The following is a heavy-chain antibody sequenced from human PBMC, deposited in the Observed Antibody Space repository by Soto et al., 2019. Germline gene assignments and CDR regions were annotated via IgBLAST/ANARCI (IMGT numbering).Heavy chain of an antibody. V-gene: IGHV3-21*01. Sequence: EVQLVESGGGLVKPGGSLRLSCAASGFTFSSYSMNWVRQAPGKGLEWVSSISSSSSYIYYADSVKGRFTISRDNAKNSLYLQMNSLRAEDTAVYYCARGNHEYYYGSGSYPDYYYYGMDVWGQGTTVTVSS. CDR1: GFTFSSYS. CDR3: ARGNHEYYYGSGSYPDYYYYGMDV. D-gene: IGHD3-10*01. J-gene: IGHJ6*02. CDR2: ISSSSSYI.